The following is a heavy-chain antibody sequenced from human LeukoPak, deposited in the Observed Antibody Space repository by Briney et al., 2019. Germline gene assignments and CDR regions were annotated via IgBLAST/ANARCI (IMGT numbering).Heavy chain of an antibody. Sequence: ASVTVSCKASGYTFSTYGISWVRQAPGQGLEWMGWTSPYNGNTDYAQKFQGRVAMTTETSTNTAYMELRSLRSDDAAVYYCARRGHTVIRGACDYWGQGTLVTVSS. D-gene: IGHD3-10*01. CDR2: TSPYNGNT. CDR3: ARRGHTVIRGACDY. J-gene: IGHJ4*02. CDR1: GYTFSTYG. V-gene: IGHV1-18*01.